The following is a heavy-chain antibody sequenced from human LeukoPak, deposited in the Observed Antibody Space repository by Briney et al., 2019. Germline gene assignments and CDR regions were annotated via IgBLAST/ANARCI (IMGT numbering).Heavy chain of an antibody. CDR3: ARDSLPRYQLPRNWFDP. CDR1: GFTFSSYS. CDR2: ISSSSSYI. D-gene: IGHD2-2*01. J-gene: IGHJ5*02. Sequence: SGGSLRLSCAASGFTFSSYSMNWVRQAPGKGLEWVSSISSSSSYIYYADSVKGRFTISRDNAKNSLYLQMNSLRAEDTAVYYCARDSLPRYQLPRNWFDPWGQGTLVTVSS. V-gene: IGHV3-21*04.